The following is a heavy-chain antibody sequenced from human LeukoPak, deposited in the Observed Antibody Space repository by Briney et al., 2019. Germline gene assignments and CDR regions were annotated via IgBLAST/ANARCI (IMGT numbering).Heavy chain of an antibody. CDR1: GFTFSSYA. Sequence: GGSLRLSCAASGFTFSSYAMSWVRQAPGKGLEWVSATSGSGGSTYYADSVKGRFTISRDNSKNTLYLQMNSLRAEDTAVYYCAKDKGRTMVRGSFDYWGQGTLVTVSS. CDR3: AKDKGRTMVRGSFDY. D-gene: IGHD3-10*01. V-gene: IGHV3-23*01. CDR2: TSGSGGST. J-gene: IGHJ4*02.